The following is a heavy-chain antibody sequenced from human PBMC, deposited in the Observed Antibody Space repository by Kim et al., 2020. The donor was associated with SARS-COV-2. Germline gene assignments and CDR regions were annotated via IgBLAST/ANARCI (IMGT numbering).Heavy chain of an antibody. J-gene: IGHJ6*01. CDR1: GFTFSSYG. V-gene: IGHV3-30*18. CDR3: AKGPMVRGVIHYYYGMDV. D-gene: IGHD3-10*01. Sequence: GGSLRLSCAASGFTFSSYGMHWVRQAPGKGLEWVAVISYDGSNKYYADSVKGRFTISRDNSKNTLYLQMNSLRAEDTAVYYCAKGPMVRGVIHYYYGMDV. CDR2: ISYDGSNK.